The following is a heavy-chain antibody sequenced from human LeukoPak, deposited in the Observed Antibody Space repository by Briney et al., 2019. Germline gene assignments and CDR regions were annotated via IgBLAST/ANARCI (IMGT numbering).Heavy chain of an antibody. Sequence: SQTLSLTCTVSGGSISSGGYYWSWIRQHPGKGLEWIGYIYYSGSTYYNPSLESRVTISVDTSKNQFSLKLSSVTAADTAVYYCARFSHDYGDYWGQGTLVTVSS. CDR1: GGSISSGGYY. CDR3: ARFSHDYGDY. CDR2: IYYSGST. V-gene: IGHV4-31*03. J-gene: IGHJ4*02.